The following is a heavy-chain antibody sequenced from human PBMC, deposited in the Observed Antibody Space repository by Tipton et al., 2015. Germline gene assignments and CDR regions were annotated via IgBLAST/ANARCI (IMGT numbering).Heavy chain of an antibody. V-gene: IGHV3-23*01. Sequence: SLRLSCAASGFTFSNYAMSWVRQAPGKGLEWVTIISESGGSTYYADSVRGRFTISRDNAKSSLYLQMNSLRAEDSAIYYCARGRFGDLPYFDSWGQGTLVTVSS. CDR2: ISESGGST. D-gene: IGHD3-10*01. CDR1: GFTFSNYA. CDR3: ARGRFGDLPYFDS. J-gene: IGHJ4*02.